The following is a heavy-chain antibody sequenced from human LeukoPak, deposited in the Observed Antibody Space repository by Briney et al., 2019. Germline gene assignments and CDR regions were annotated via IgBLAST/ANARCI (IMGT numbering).Heavy chain of an antibody. D-gene: IGHD3-22*01. J-gene: IGHJ4*02. CDR3: ARGQNTYYYDSSGYYPFDY. V-gene: IGHV4-61*05. Sequence: SETLSLTCTVSGGSISSSSYYWSWIRQPPGKGLEWIGYIYYSGSTNYNPSLKSRVTISVDTSKNQFSLKLSSVTAADTAVYYCARGQNTYYYDSSGYYPFDYWGQGTLVTVSS. CDR1: GGSISSSSYY. CDR2: IYYSGST.